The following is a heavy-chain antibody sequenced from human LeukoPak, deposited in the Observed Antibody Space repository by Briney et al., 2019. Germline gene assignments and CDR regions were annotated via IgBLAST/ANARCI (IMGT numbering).Heavy chain of an antibody. J-gene: IGHJ6*03. CDR2: INPSGGST. D-gene: IGHD3-3*01. CDR3: ARVKSGIRDFWSGYSRYYYMDV. V-gene: IGHV1-46*01. CDR1: GYTFTSYY. Sequence: APVKVSCKASGYTFTSYYMHWVRQAPGQGLEWMGIINPSGGSTSYAQKFQGRVTMTRDTSTSTVYMELSSLRSEDTAVYYCARVKSGIRDFWSGYSRYYYMDVWGKGTTVTVSS.